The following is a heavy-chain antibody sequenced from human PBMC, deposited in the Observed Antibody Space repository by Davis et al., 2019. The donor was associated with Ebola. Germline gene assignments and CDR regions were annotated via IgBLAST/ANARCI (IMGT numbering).Heavy chain of an antibody. CDR3: ARTPSSSWGGGAFDI. V-gene: IGHV2-70*04. CDR2: IDWDDDK. CDR1: GFSLSTSGMR. J-gene: IGHJ3*02. Sequence: SGPTLVKPPQTLTLTCTFSGFSLSTSGMRVRWIRQPPGKALEWLARIDWDDDKFYSTSLKTRLTISKDTSKNQVVLTMTNMDPVDTATYYCARTPSSSWGGGAFDIWGQGTMVTVSS. D-gene: IGHD6-13*01.